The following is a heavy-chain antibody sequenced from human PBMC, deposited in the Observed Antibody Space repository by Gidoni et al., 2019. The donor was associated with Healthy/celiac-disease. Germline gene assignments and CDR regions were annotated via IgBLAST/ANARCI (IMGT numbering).Heavy chain of an antibody. J-gene: IGHJ4*02. CDR2: IWYDGSNK. CDR1: GFTFSRYG. CDR3: ARDFEVYAIGYYFDY. V-gene: IGHV3-33*01. Sequence: QVQLVESGGGVVQPGRSLRLSCAASGFTFSRYGMHWVRQAPGKGLEWVAVIWYDGSNKYYADSVKGRFTISRDNSKNTLYLQMNSLRAEDTAVYYCARDFEVYAIGYYFDYWGQGTLVTVSS. D-gene: IGHD2-8*01.